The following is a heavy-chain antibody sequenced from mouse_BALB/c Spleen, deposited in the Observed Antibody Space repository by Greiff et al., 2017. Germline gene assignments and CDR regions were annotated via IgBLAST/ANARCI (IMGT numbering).Heavy chain of an antibody. J-gene: IGHJ4*01. D-gene: IGHD1-1*01. V-gene: IGHV2-6-7*01. CDR2: IWGDGST. Sequence: VKVVESGPGLVAPSQSLSITCTVSGFSLTGYGVNWVRQPPGKGLEWLGMIWGDGSTDYNSALKSRLSISKDNSKSQVFLKMNSLQTDDTARYYCAREDYYGSSYGYYAMDYWGQGTSVTVSS. CDR3: AREDYYGSSYGYYAMDY. CDR1: GFSLTGYG.